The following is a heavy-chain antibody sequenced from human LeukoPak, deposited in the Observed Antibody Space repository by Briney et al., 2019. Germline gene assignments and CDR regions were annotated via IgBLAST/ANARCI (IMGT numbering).Heavy chain of an antibody. CDR3: ARADYDFWSGSDAFDI. CDR2: IYTSGST. J-gene: IGHJ3*02. D-gene: IGHD3-3*01. Sequence: SQTLSLTCTVSGGSISSGSYYWSWIRQPAGKGLEWIGRIYTSGSTNYNPSLKSRVTISVDTSKNQFSLKLSSVTAADTAVYYCARADYDFWSGSDAFDIWGQGTMVTVSS. V-gene: IGHV4-61*02. CDR1: GGSISSGSYY.